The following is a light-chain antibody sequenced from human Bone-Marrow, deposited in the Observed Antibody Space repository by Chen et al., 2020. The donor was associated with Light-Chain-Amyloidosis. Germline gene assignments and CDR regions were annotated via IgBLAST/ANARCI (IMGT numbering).Light chain of an antibody. CDR3: QQYEAPPQT. CDR1: QSVHSIY. Sequence: ELVLPQSPGPLPLSQGDIATLSCRASQSVHSIYLAWYQQKPGQAPRVLIYGTSSRASGIPDRFSGSGSGTDFTLTISRLEPEDFAVYYCQQYEAPPQTFGQGTKVEIK. J-gene: IGKJ1*01. CDR2: GTS. V-gene: IGKV3-20*01.